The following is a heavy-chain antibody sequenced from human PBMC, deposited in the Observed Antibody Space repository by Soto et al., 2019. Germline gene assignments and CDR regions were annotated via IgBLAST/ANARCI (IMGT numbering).Heavy chain of an antibody. CDR1: GFTFSSYS. D-gene: IGHD4-17*01. CDR3: ARDHGDYAYYYYYYGMDV. CDR2: ISSSSSYI. J-gene: IGHJ6*02. V-gene: IGHV3-21*01. Sequence: GGSLRLSCAASGFTFSSYSMNWVRQAPGKGLEWVSSISSSSSYIYYADSVKGRFTISRDNAKNSLYLQMNSLRVEDTAVYYCARDHGDYAYYYYYYGMDVWGQGTTVTVSS.